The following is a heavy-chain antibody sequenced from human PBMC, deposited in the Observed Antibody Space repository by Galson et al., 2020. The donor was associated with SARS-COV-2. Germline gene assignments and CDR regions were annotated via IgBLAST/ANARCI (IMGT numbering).Heavy chain of an antibody. J-gene: IGHJ4*02. CDR1: GFTFSSHW. CDR2: IRQDGSEK. V-gene: IGHV3-7*05. Sequence: GGSLRLSCAASGFTFSSHWMSWVRQAPGKGLEWVASIRQDGSEKYYVDSVKGRFTISRDNAKNSLYLQMNSLRAEDRALYYCAREDLRLVEWLGFDYWGQGTLVTVSS. D-gene: IGHD3-3*01. CDR3: AREDLRLVEWLGFDY.